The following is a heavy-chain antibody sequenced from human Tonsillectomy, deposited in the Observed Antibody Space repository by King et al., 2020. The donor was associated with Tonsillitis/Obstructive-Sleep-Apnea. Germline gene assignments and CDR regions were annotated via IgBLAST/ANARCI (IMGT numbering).Heavy chain of an antibody. D-gene: IGHD5-12*01. J-gene: IGHJ6*02. CDR3: ARESYVGWSGHEDYYGMDV. Sequence: QLQLVQSGAEVKKPGASVKVSCKASGYTFSSYGISWVRQAPGQGLEWMGWISAYNGNTNYVQKLQGRVTMTTEKSTSTAYMELRSLRSDDTAVYYCARESYVGWSGHEDYYGMDVWGQGTTVIVSS. V-gene: IGHV1-18*01. CDR1: GYTFSSYG. CDR2: ISAYNGNT.